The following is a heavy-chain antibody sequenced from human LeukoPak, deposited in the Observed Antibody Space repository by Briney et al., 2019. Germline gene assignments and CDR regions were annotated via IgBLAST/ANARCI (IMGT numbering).Heavy chain of an antibody. CDR3: ARTPPNYSGDASDI. Sequence: GGSLRLSCAASGFTFDDYGMSWVRQAPGKGLEWVANIKQDGSERYYVDSVKDRFTLSRDNAKNSLYLQMNSLRAEDTAVYYCARTPPNYSGDASDIWGQGTMATVSS. CDR2: IKQDGSER. D-gene: IGHD5-24*01. V-gene: IGHV3-7*01. CDR1: GFTFDDYG. J-gene: IGHJ3*02.